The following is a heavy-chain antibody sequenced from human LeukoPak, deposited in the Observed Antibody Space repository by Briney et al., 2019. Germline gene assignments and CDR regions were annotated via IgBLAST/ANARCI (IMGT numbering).Heavy chain of an antibody. J-gene: IGHJ4*02. CDR3: ARDGQTFRSGSYSDPFDY. CDR1: GYTFTSYG. CDR2: ISAYNGNT. V-gene: IGHV1-18*01. Sequence: ASXKVSCXASGYTFTSYGISWVRQAPGQGLEWMGWISAYNGNTNYAQKLQGRVTMTTDTSTSTAYMELRSLRSDDTAVYYCARDGQTFRSGSYSDPFDYWGQGTLVTVSS. D-gene: IGHD1-26*01.